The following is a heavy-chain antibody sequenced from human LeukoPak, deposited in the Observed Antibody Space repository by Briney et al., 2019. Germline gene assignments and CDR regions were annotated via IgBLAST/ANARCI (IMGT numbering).Heavy chain of an antibody. D-gene: IGHD3-16*01. CDR2: VYYSGST. CDR1: GGSISSYY. CDR3: ARGGGEQNYYYYVDV. Sequence: PSETLSLTCTVSGGSISSYYWDWIRQPPGKALEWIGYVYYSGSTNYNPSLKSRVTISVDTSKNQFSLKLTSVTAADTAVYYCARGGGEQNYYYYVDVWGKGTTVTVSS. V-gene: IGHV4-59*01. J-gene: IGHJ6*03.